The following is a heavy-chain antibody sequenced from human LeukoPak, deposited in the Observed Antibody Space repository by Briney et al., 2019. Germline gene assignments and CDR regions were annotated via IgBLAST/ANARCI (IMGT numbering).Heavy chain of an antibody. V-gene: IGHV3-30-3*01. CDR3: ARDRLGNDYSNYEGPDY. D-gene: IGHD4-11*01. CDR1: GFTFSSYA. CDR2: ISYDGSNK. Sequence: GRSLRLSCAASGFTFSSYAMHWVRQAPGKGLEWVAVISYDGSNKYYADSVKGRFTISRDNSKNTLYLQMNSLRAEDTAVYYCARDRLGNDYSNYEGPDYWGQGTLVTVSS. J-gene: IGHJ4*02.